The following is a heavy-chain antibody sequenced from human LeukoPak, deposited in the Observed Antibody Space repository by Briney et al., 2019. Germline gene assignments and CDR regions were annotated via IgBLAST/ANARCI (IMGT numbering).Heavy chain of an antibody. Sequence: ASVKVSCKASGYTSTSYGISWVRQAPRQGLEWMGWISGYNGNTKYAQKFQARVTLTTDTSTSTAYMELWSLRSDDTAVYYCATYYYDSSGYYYGGMDVWGQGTTVTVSS. CDR3: ATYYYDSSGYYYGGMDV. CDR2: ISGYNGNT. D-gene: IGHD3-22*01. J-gene: IGHJ6*02. V-gene: IGHV1-18*01. CDR1: GYTSTSYG.